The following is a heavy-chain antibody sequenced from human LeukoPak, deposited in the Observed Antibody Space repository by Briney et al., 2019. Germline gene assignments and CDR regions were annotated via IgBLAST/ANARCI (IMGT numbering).Heavy chain of an antibody. CDR1: GGSISSSSYY. V-gene: IGHV4-39*07. CDR2: IYHSGST. Sequence: SETLSLTCTVSGGSISSSSYYWSWIRQPPGKGLEWIGSIYHSGSTYYNPSLKSRVTISVDTSKNQFSLKLSSVTAADTAVYYCARDQPYFDKWGQGTLVTVSS. J-gene: IGHJ4*02. CDR3: ARDQPYFDK.